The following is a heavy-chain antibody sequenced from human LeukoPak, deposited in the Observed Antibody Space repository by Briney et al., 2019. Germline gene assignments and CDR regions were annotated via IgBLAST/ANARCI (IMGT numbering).Heavy chain of an antibody. Sequence: TSVKVSCKASGYSFSSYYMHWVRQAPGQGLEWMGIINPIGGSTNYAQRFQGRVTMTRDTSTSTVYMELSSLRSEDTAVYYCARDLVVVTGLRTRGSFDIWGQGTMVTVSS. CDR3: ARDLVVVTGLRTRGSFDI. D-gene: IGHD2-21*02. J-gene: IGHJ3*02. V-gene: IGHV1-46*01. CDR2: INPIGGST. CDR1: GYSFSSYY.